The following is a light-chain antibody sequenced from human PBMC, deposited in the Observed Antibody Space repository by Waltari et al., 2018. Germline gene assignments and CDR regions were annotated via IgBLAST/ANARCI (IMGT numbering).Light chain of an antibody. Sequence: QSALTQPASVSGSPGQSLTISCPGTSSDVGAYNYVSWYQQHPGKAPKLMIYDVSNRPSGVSNRFSGSKSGNTASLTISGLQAEDEADYYCSSYTSSSTLDVVFGGGTKLTVL. CDR1: SSDVGAYNY. J-gene: IGLJ2*01. CDR2: DVS. V-gene: IGLV2-14*01. CDR3: SSYTSSSTLDVV.